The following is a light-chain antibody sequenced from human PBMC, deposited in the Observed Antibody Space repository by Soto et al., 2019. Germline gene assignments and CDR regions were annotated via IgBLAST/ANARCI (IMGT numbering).Light chain of an antibody. Sequence: SYELTQPPSLSVAPGQTATISCGGNYMGRKSVHWYQQKAGQAPVLVVFDDSDRPSGIPERFSGSNSADTATLTISRVEAGDEADYYCQVWDTSSVVFGGGTKLTVL. V-gene: IGLV3-21*02. CDR3: QVWDTSSVV. CDR2: DDS. J-gene: IGLJ3*02. CDR1: YMGRKS.